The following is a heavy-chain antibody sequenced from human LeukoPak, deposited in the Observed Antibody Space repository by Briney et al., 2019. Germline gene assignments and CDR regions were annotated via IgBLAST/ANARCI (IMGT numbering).Heavy chain of an antibody. CDR1: GYTFTGYY. V-gene: IGHV1-2*02. CDR3: ARDFLYVYYYDSSGYVRGAFDI. CDR2: ISPKSGGT. J-gene: IGHJ3*02. D-gene: IGHD3-22*01. Sequence: ASVKVSCKASGYTFTGYYMHWVRQAPGQGLEWMGWISPKSGGTNYAQKSQGRVTMTRDTSISTAYMELSRLRSDDTAVYYCARDFLYVYYYDSSGYVRGAFDIWGQGTMVTVSS.